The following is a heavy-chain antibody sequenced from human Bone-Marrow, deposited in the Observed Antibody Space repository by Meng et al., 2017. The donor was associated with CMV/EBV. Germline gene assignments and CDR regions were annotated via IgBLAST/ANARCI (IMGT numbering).Heavy chain of an antibody. CDR3: ARGGYYDSSGYSDY. V-gene: IGHV1-8*03. J-gene: IGHJ4*02. CDR1: GYTFTSYD. CDR2: MNPNSGNT. Sequence: ASVKVSCKASGYTFTSYDINWVRQATGQGLEWMGWMNPNSGNTGYAQKFQGRVTITRNTSISTAYMELSRLRSDDTAVYYCARGGYYDSSGYSDYWGQGTLVTVSS. D-gene: IGHD3-22*01.